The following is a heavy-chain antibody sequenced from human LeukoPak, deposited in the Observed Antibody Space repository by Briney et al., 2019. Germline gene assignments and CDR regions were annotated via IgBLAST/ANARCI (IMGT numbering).Heavy chain of an antibody. CDR3: ARDRAVAGVHY. J-gene: IGHJ4*02. CDR1: GFTFSDYY. CDR2: ISSSGSTI. V-gene: IGHV3-11*01. Sequence: GGSLRLSCAASGFTFSDYYMSWIRQAPGKGLEWVSYISSSGSTIYYADSVKGRFTISRDNAKDSLYLQMNSLRAEDTAVYHCARDRAVAGVHYWGQGTLVTVSS. D-gene: IGHD6-19*01.